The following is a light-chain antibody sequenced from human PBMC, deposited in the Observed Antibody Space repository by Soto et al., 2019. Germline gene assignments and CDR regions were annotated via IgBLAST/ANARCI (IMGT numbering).Light chain of an antibody. CDR3: QSYDSSLSAWV. CDR2: GNS. Sequence: QSVVTQPPSVSGAPGQRVTISCTGSSSNIGAGYGVHWYQQLPGTAPKVLIYGNSNRPSGVPDRFSGSKSGTSASLAITGLQAEAEADYYCQSYDSSLSAWVFGGGTKLTVL. J-gene: IGLJ3*02. CDR1: SSNIGAGYG. V-gene: IGLV1-40*01.